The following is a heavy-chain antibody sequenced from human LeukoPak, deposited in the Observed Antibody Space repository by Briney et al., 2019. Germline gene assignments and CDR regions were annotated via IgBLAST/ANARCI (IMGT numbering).Heavy chain of an antibody. Sequence: GGSLRLSCAAPGFTFRNYDMHWVRQAPGRGLEWVSALGIGGDTYYLDSVKGRFTISRENAQNSLYLQMNSLTDGDTAVYYCVRGGIRGPGIDAFDIWGQGTMVSVSS. CDR2: LGIGGDT. CDR1: GFTFRNYD. CDR3: VRGGIRGPGIDAFDI. J-gene: IGHJ3*02. V-gene: IGHV3-13*01. D-gene: IGHD2-21*01.